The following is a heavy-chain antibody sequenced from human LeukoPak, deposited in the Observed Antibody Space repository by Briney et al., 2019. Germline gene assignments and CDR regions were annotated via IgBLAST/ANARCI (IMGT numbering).Heavy chain of an antibody. D-gene: IGHD1-26*01. CDR3: ARGNGGATRQTDFDY. V-gene: IGHV4-39*01. Sequence: SETLSLTCTVSGGSISSSSYYWGWIRQPPGKGLEWIGSIYYSGSTYYNPSLKSRVTISVDTSKNQFSLKLSSVTAADTAVYYCARGNGGATRQTDFDYWGQGTLVTVSS. CDR2: IYYSGST. J-gene: IGHJ4*02. CDR1: GGSISSSSYY.